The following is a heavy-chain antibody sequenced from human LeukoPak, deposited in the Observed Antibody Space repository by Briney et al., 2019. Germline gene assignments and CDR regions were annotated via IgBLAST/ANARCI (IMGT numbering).Heavy chain of an antibody. CDR1: GYTVHNYG. V-gene: IGHV1-18*01. J-gene: IGHJ4*02. CDR3: ARTSGVSAAGSPYYFDY. CDR2: MSPYSGNT. D-gene: IGHD6-13*01. Sequence: SVKASCKASGYTVHNYGTSWVRQAPGQRGKWMGWMSPYSGNTVYTESLQGRVTMTTDTSTTSAFMELRSLRSDDTAVYYCARTSGVSAAGSPYYFDYWGQGTLVTVSS.